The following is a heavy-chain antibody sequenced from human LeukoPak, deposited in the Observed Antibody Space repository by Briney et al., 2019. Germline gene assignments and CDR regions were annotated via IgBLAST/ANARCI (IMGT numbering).Heavy chain of an antibody. CDR1: GGSISSSSYY. J-gene: IGHJ4*02. V-gene: IGHV4-39*01. Sequence: SETLSLTCTVSGGSISSSSYYWGWLRQPPGKGLEWIGSIYYSGSTYYNPSLKSRVTISVDTSKNQFSLKLSSVTAADTAVYYCASDNWNDGDYWGQGTLVTVSS. CDR2: IYYSGST. D-gene: IGHD1-20*01. CDR3: ASDNWNDGDY.